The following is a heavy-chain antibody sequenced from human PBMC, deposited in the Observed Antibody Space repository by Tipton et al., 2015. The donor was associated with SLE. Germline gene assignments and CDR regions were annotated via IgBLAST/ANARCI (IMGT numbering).Heavy chain of an antibody. CDR1: GYTSTRYW. Sequence: QLVQSGAEVKKPGESLKISCKGSGYTSTRYWIAWVRQMPGKGLEWMGIIYPDDSDTTYSPSFQGQVTISADRSISTAYLQWSSLKTSDTAMYYCARDLYGYGYHFDYWGQGTLVTVSS. CDR2: IYPDDSDT. CDR3: ARDLYGYGYHFDY. V-gene: IGHV5-51*01. J-gene: IGHJ4*02. D-gene: IGHD5-18*01.